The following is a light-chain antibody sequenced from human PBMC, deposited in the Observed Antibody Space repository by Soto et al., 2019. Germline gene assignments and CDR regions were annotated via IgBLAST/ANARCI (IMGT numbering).Light chain of an antibody. J-gene: IGKJ4*01. CDR1: QSVSTY. CDR3: QQRSFS. CDR2: DAS. V-gene: IGKV3-11*01. Sequence: EVVLTQSPATLSLSPGDTATLSCRASQSVSTYLAWFQQRPGQAPRLLIYDASTRATGIPARFSGSGSGTDFTLTISSLEPEDFPMYYCQQRSFSVGGGTKVEIK.